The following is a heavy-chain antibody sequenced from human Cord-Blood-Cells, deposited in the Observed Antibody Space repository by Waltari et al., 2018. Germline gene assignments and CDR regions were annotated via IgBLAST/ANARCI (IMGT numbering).Heavy chain of an antibody. CDR2: INPNSGGT. J-gene: IGHJ4*02. V-gene: IGHV1-2*04. CDR3: ARQNYYGSGSYDY. Sequence: QVQLVQSGAEVKKPGASVKVSCKASGYTFTGYYMHWVRQAPGQGLEWMGWINPNSGGTNYAEKFQGWVTMTRDTSISTAYMELSRLRSDDTAVYYCARQNYYGSGSYDYWGQGTLVTVSS. CDR1: GYTFTGYY. D-gene: IGHD3-10*01.